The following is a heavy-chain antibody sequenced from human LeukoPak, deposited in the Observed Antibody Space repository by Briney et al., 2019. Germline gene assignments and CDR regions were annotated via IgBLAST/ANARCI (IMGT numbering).Heavy chain of an antibody. CDR2: IIPIFGTA. CDR1: GGTFSSYA. V-gene: IGHV1-69*06. D-gene: IGHD3-9*01. CDR3: ARDRGDYDILTGYYRDNWFDP. J-gene: IGHJ5*02. Sequence: SVKVSCKASGGTFSSYAISWVRQAPGQGLEWMGGIIPIFGTANYAQKFQDRVTITADKSTSTAYMGLSSLRSEDTAVYYCARDRGDYDILTGYYRDNWFDPWGQGTLVTVSS.